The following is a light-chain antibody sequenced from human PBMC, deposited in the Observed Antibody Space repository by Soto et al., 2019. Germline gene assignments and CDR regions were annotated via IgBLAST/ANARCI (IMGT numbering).Light chain of an antibody. V-gene: IGKV3-11*01. J-gene: IGKJ2*01. CDR1: QSVSSY. CDR2: DAS. CDR3: QQRSTWPLSYT. Sequence: EIVLTQSPATLSLSPGERATLSCRASQSVSSYLAWYQQKPGQAPRLLIYDASNRATGIPARFSGSGSGTDFTLTISSLEPGDFAVYYCQQRSTWPLSYTFGQGTKLEIK.